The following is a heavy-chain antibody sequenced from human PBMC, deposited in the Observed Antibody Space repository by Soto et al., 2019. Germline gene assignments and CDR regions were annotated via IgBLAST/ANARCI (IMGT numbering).Heavy chain of an antibody. D-gene: IGHD3-16*01. CDR1: GGSISSSNW. Sequence: QVQLQESGPGLVKPSGTLSLTCAVSGGSISSSNWWSWVRQPPGKGLEWIGEIYHSGSTNYNPSLKNRVLISVDKSNHQFFLELSSVTAADTAVYYCARDHRTLGAFDIWGQGTMVTVSS. J-gene: IGHJ3*02. V-gene: IGHV4-4*02. CDR2: IYHSGST. CDR3: ARDHRTLGAFDI.